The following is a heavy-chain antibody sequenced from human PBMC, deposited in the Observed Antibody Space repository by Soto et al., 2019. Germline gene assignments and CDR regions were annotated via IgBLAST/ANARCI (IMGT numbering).Heavy chain of an antibody. V-gene: IGHV4-38-2*01. CDR2: LYHIGST. CDR3: RSSTSCYDESCVDV. CDR1: GYSISSGNY. Sequence: PSETLSLTCAVSGYSISSGNYWAWIRQPPGRGLEWIGSLYHIGSTHYNTSLKSRVTISVDTSKNHFSLELSSVTAADTAIYYCRSSTSCYDESCVDVWGQGTMVTVSS. D-gene: IGHD2-2*01. J-gene: IGHJ6*02.